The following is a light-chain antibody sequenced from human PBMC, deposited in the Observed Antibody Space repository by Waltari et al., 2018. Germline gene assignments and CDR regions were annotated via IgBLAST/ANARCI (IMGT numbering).Light chain of an antibody. CDR2: DVS. CDR1: SSDVGGYNY. J-gene: IGLJ1*01. CDR3: CSYAGSYTFV. Sequence: QSALTQPRPVSGSPGQSVTISCTGTSSDVGGYNYVSWYQQHPGQAPKPMIYDVSKRPSGVPDRFSGSKSGNTASLTISGLQAEDEADYYCCSYAGSYTFVFGTGTKVTVL. V-gene: IGLV2-11*01.